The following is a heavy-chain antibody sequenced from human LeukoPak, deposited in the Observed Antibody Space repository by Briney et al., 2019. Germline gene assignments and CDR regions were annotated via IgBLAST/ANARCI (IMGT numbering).Heavy chain of an antibody. Sequence: ASVKVSCKASGDTFSNYAIYWVRQAPGQDLEWVGGILPIIGAARNGQKLQGRVTFTADESTSTAYMELSSLRSEDTAVYYCARHLITTSPYYFDYWGQGTLVTVSS. CDR3: ARHLITTSPYYFDY. CDR2: ILPIIGAA. D-gene: IGHD3-22*01. J-gene: IGHJ4*02. V-gene: IGHV1-69*01. CDR1: GDTFSNYA.